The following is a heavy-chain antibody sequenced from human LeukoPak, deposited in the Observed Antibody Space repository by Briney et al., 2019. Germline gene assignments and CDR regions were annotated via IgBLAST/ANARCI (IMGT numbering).Heavy chain of an antibody. CDR1: GFTVSSNY. J-gene: IGHJ3*02. CDR3: AREQWAADDALDI. D-gene: IGHD6-13*01. Sequence: GGSLRLSCAASGFTVSSNYMSWVRQAPGKGLEWVSVIYSGDSTYYADSVKGRFTISRDNSKNTLYLQMNSLRAEDTAVYYCAREQWAADDALDIWGQGTMVTVSS. CDR2: IYSGDST. V-gene: IGHV3-66*01.